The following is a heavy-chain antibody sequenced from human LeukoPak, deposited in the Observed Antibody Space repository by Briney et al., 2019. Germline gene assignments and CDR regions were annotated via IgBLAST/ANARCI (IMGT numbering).Heavy chain of an antibody. CDR2: IYYSGST. CDR1: GGSISSSSYY. CDR3: ARLSPRSTAQYDY. D-gene: IGHD2-2*01. Sequence: PSETPSLTCTVSGGSISSSSYYWGWIRQPPGKGLEWIGSIYYSGSTYYNPSLKSRVTISVDTSKNQFSLKLSSVTAADTAVYYCARLSPRSTAQYDYWGQGTLVTVSS. J-gene: IGHJ4*02. V-gene: IGHV4-39*01.